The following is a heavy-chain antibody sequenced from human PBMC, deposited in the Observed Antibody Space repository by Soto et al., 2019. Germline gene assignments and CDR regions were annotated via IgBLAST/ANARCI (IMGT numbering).Heavy chain of an antibody. CDR2: IIPIFGTA. CDR3: ARGPRYYYGMDV. V-gene: IGHV1-69*13. CDR1: GGNFRRYA. J-gene: IGHJ6*02. Sequence: SVKVSCKASGGNFRRYAISWVRQAPGQGLEWMGGIIPIFGTANYAQKFQGRVTITADESTSTAYMELSSLRSEDTAVYYCARGPRYYYGMDVWGQGTTVTVSS.